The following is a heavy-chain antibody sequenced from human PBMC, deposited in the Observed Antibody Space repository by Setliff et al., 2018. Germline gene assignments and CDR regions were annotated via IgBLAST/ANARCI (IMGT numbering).Heavy chain of an antibody. J-gene: IGHJ3*02. V-gene: IGHV4-39*07. CDR3: AREWGSNGWAFDI. Sequence: SETLSLTCTVSGGPVTRTTTFWGWVRQTPGKGLEWIGSTYDSGSTYYNPSLNSRVTISEDTSKNQFSLKLTSVTAADAAVYYCAREWGSNGWAFDIWGQGTMVTVSS. CDR2: TYDSGST. D-gene: IGHD3-16*01. CDR1: GGPVTRTTTF.